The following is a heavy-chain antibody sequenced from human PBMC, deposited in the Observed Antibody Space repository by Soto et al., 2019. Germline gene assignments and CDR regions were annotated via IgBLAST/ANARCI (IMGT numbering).Heavy chain of an antibody. Sequence: GEALKVSCKGSGYRFPPYWLAWVRQMPGKGLEWMGIIYPGDSDARYSPSFQGQVPTSADQSIHSAYLPLSRPEASGTPLDFCSRHSGSQQDDDSSGSADALDMWGQG. V-gene: IGHV5-51*01. CDR2: IYPGDSDA. CDR1: GYRFPPYW. D-gene: IGHD3-22*01. J-gene: IGHJ3*02. CDR3: SRHSGSQQDDDSSGSADALDM.